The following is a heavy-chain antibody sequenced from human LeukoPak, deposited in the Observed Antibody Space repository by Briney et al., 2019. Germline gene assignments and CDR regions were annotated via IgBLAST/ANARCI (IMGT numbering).Heavy chain of an antibody. CDR1: GDSVSSNSAA. CDR3: ARDAEYYYDSGGYYPLRY. J-gene: IGHJ4*02. CDR2: TYYRSKWYN. D-gene: IGHD3-22*01. Sequence: SQTLSLTCAISGDSVSSNSAAWNWIRQFPSRGLEWLGRTYYRSKWYNDYAVSVKSRITINPDTSKNQFSLQLNSVTPEDTAVYYCARDAEYYYDSGGYYPLRYWGQGTLVTVSS. V-gene: IGHV6-1*01.